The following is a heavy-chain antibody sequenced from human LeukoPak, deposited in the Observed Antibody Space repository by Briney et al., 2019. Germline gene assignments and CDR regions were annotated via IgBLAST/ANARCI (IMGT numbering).Heavy chain of an antibody. CDR2: IGTSSSPK. V-gene: IGHV3-48*02. J-gene: IGHJ4*02. CDR3: ARGDRGLSPDY. D-gene: IGHD5-12*01. CDR1: GFAFSSYS. Sequence: GGSLRLSCAASGFAFSSYSMNWVRQAPGKGLEWVSYIGTSSSPKYYADSVKGRFTISRDNDKNSIYLQMDSLRDEDTAVYYCARGDRGLSPDYWGQGTLVTVSS.